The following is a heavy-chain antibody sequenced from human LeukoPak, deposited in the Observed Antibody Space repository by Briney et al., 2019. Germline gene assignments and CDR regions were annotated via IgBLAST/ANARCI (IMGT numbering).Heavy chain of an antibody. Sequence: GGSLRLSCAASGFTFSRYAMSWVRQAPGKGLQWVSTITSGGTIYYADSVKGRFTISRDNAKNSLYLQMDSLRTDDTALYYCARESWFDPWDQGTLVTVSS. CDR3: ARESWFDP. J-gene: IGHJ5*02. V-gene: IGHV3-69-1*02. CDR2: ITSGGTI. CDR1: GFTFSRYA.